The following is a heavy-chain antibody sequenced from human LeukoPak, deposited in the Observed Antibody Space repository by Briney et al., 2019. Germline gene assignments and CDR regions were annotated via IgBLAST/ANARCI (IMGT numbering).Heavy chain of an antibody. CDR2: MNPNSVNT. J-gene: IGHJ5*02. CDR1: GYTFTSYD. CDR3: ARDLGGWYYRGWFAP. V-gene: IGHV1-8*01. Sequence: AAVKVSCKASGYTFTSYDVNWVRQATGQGLECMGWMNPNSVNTGYAQKLQSGVTMTRNTSIRTAYMELRSVRSDDPAVSYCARDLGGWYYRGWFAPWGQGTLVTVSS. D-gene: IGHD6-19*01.